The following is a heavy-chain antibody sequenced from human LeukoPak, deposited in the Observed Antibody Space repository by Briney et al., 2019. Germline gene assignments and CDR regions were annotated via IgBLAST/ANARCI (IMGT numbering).Heavy chain of an antibody. CDR1: GGSISSSSYY. D-gene: IGHD6-19*01. CDR2: IYYSGST. CDR3: ASRRQWRLPDWGEFDY. J-gene: IGHJ4*02. V-gene: IGHV4-39*01. Sequence: SETLSLTCTVSGGSISSSSYYWGWIRQPPGKGLEWIGSIYYSGSTYYNPSLKSRVTISVDTSKNQFSLKLSSVTAADTAVYYCASRRQWRLPDWGEFDYWGQGTLVTVAS.